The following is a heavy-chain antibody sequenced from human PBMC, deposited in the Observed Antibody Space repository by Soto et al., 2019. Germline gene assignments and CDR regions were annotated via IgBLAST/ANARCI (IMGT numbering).Heavy chain of an antibody. D-gene: IGHD1-26*01. J-gene: IGHJ4*02. Sequence: GGSLRLSCAASGFSFTSYALSWVRQAPGKGLEWVSTISGSDGKTYYADSVKGRFSISRDTSKTTLYLQMNSLRVEDTAVYYCARWSFLDYWGQGTRVTVPS. V-gene: IGHV3-23*01. CDR1: GFSFTSYA. CDR2: ISGSDGKT. CDR3: ARWSFLDY.